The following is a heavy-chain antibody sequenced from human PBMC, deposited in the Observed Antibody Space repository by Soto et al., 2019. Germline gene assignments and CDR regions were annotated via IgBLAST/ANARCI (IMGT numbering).Heavy chain of an antibody. V-gene: IGHV3-11*05. CDR3: AREYYYTMDV. Sequence: QVQLVESGGGLVRPGGSLRLSCEASGFTFRDYYMTWFRQAPGKGLEWLSYIDSSTKYTYYADSVKGRFTISRDNSKNSLYLQMNSLRAEDTAVYYCAREYYYTMDVWGQGTMVTVSS. CDR2: IDSSTKYT. CDR1: GFTFRDYY. J-gene: IGHJ6*02.